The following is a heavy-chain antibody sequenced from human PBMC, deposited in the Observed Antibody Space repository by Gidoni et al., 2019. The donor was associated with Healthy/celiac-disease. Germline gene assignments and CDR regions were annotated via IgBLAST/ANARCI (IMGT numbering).Heavy chain of an antibody. CDR3: AGAAAGSFDY. Sequence: QVQLVESGGGVVQPGRSLRLSCAASGFTFSNYGMHWVRQAPGKGLEWVAVIWYDGSNNYYADSVKGRFIISRDNSKNTLNLQMNSLRAEDTAVYHCAGAAAGSFDYWGQGTPVTVSS. D-gene: IGHD6-13*01. CDR1: GFTFSNYG. J-gene: IGHJ4*02. CDR2: IWYDGSNN. V-gene: IGHV3-33*01.